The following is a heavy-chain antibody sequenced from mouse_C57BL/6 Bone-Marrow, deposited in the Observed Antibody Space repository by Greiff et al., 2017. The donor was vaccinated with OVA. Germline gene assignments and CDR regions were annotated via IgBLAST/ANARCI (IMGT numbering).Heavy chain of an antibody. Sequence: VQLQQPGAELVKPGASVKLSCKASGYTFTSYWMHCVKQRPGQGLEWIGMIHPNSGSTNYNEKFKSKNTRPVDKTSSTAYMQLSSLTSEDSAVYYCACDYGNYLTWFAYGDQGTVITVSA. J-gene: IGHJ3*01. CDR1: GYTFTSYW. V-gene: IGHV1-64*01. D-gene: IGHD2-1*01. CDR2: IHPNSGST. CDR3: ACDYGNYLTWFAY.